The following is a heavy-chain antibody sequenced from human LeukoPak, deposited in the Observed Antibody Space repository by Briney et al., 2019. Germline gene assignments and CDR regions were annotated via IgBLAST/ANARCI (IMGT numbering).Heavy chain of an antibody. J-gene: IGHJ5*02. CDR1: GFTFSSYA. V-gene: IGHV3-30*04. CDR3: ARRGDPYCSSTSCAGLFDP. Sequence: PGGSLRLSCAASGFTFSSYAMHWVRQAPDKGPEWVAVISYDGSNKYYADSVKGRFTISRDNSKNTLYLQMNSLRAEDTAVYYCARRGDPYCSSTSCAGLFDPWGQGTLVTVSS. D-gene: IGHD2-2*01. CDR2: ISYDGSNK.